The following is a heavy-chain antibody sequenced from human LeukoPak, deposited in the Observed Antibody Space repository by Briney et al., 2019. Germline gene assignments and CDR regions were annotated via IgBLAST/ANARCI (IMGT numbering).Heavy chain of an antibody. CDR1: GFTFSSYA. D-gene: IGHD4-17*01. CDR3: ARDPSGDYIGAFDI. V-gene: IGHV3-30-3*01. CDR2: ISYDGSNK. Sequence: GGSLRLSCAASGFTFSSYAMHWVRQAPGKGLEWVAVISYDGSNKYYADSVKGRFTISRDNSKNTLYLQMSSLRAEDTAVYYCARDPSGDYIGAFDILGQGTKVTVSS. J-gene: IGHJ3*02.